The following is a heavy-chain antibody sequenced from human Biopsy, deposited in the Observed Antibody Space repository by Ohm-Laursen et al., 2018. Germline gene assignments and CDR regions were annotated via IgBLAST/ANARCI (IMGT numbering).Heavy chain of an antibody. D-gene: IGHD3/OR15-3a*01. Sequence: ASVKVSCKASGYTFTGYYMHWVRQAPGQGLEWLGWINGYSISTNYAPKFQGRIIMTTDTSTSTVYMELRSLRSDDTAMYYCTTDRTGRALFDNWGQGSLVTVSS. CDR1: GYTFTGYY. CDR2: INGYSIST. J-gene: IGHJ4*02. V-gene: IGHV1-2*02. CDR3: TTDRTGRALFDN.